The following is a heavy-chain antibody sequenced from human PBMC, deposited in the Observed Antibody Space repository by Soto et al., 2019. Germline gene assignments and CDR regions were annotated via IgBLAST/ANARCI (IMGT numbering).Heavy chain of an antibody. CDR3: GRGWFGPEV. Sequence: EVQLVESGGGLVQPGGSLRLSCAASGFTLSGRSMHWVRQAPGKGLVWVSGIDNAGTDSTYADSVKGRFTSSRDNAKNMLYLQMKSLRVEDTAVYYCGRGWFGPEVWCKGTTVIVSS. V-gene: IGHV3-74*01. CDR1: GFTLSGRS. CDR2: IDNAGTDS. D-gene: IGHD3-10*01. J-gene: IGHJ6*04.